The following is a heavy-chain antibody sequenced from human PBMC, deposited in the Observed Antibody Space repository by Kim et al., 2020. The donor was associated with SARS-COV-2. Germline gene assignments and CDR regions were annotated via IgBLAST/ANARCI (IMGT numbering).Heavy chain of an antibody. CDR3: ARESRGVVVTGPAY. J-gene: IGHJ4*02. D-gene: IGHD2-2*01. V-gene: IGHV3-11*01. CDR1: GLTFSDYY. Sequence: GGSLRLSCAASGLTFSDYYMSWIRQAPGKGLEFVSFISSTGTATYYADSVKGRFTISRDNTNNSLYLQMNSLKAEDTAVYYGARESRGVVVTGPAYWGQGTLVTVSS. CDR2: ISSTGTAT.